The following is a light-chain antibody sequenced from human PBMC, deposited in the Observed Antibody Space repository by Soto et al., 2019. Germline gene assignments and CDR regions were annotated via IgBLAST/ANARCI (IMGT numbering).Light chain of an antibody. V-gene: IGKV1-27*01. CDR2: AAS. Sequence: DIQMPQSPSSLSASVGDRVTITCRASQGISTYLAWYQQKPGKVPKLLLYAASTLQSGVPSRFSGSGSGTDSNVTISSLQPEDVATYYCQKYNSAPRTVGQGTKVEIK. J-gene: IGKJ1*01. CDR3: QKYNSAPRT. CDR1: QGISTY.